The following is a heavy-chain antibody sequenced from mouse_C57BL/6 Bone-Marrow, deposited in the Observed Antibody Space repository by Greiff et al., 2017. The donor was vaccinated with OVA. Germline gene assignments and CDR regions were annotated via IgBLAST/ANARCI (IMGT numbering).Heavy chain of an antibody. CDR3: ARSGWLLYAMDY. D-gene: IGHD2-3*01. Sequence: EVKLQESGPELVKPGASVKIPCKASGYTFTDYNMDWVKQSHGKSLEWIGDINPNNGGTIYNQKFKGKATLTVDKSSSTAYMELRSLTSEDTAVYYCARSGWLLYAMDYWGQGTSVTVSS. J-gene: IGHJ4*01. CDR2: INPNNGGT. CDR1: GYTFTDYN. V-gene: IGHV1-18*01.